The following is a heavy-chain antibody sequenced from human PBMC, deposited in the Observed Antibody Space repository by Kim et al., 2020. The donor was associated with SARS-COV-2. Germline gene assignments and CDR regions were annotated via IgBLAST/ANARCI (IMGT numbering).Heavy chain of an antibody. J-gene: IGHJ5*02. CDR2: IWYDGSNK. V-gene: IGHV3-33*01. Sequence: GGSLRLSCAASGFTFSSYGMHWVRQAPGKGLEWVAVIWYDGSNKYYADSVKGRFTISRDNSKNTLYLQMNSLRAEDTAVYYCARDVIALLDDYGDFNPQGPFDPWGQGTLVTVSS. CDR1: GFTFSSYG. CDR3: ARDVIALLDDYGDFNPQGPFDP. D-gene: IGHD4-17*01.